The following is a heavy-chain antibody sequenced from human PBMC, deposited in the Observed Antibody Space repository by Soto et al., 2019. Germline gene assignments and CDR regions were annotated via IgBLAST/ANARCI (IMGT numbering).Heavy chain of an antibody. Sequence: GGSLRLSCAASGFTFNSYVMTWVRQAPGEGLEWVSSISRSGRGSAYYADSVKGRFTISRDHSENTLFLQMNNLRDEDTALYYCARGRYLDSSDYWVANLPFDHWGLGTLVTVSS. CDR2: ISRSGRGSA. J-gene: IGHJ4*02. D-gene: IGHD3-22*01. V-gene: IGHV3-23*01. CDR3: ARGRYLDSSDYWVANLPFDH. CDR1: GFTFNSYV.